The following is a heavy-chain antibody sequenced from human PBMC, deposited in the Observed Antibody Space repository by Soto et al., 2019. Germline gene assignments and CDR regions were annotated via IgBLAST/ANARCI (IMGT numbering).Heavy chain of an antibody. CDR3: ANDGYVAAVAAPHLMDY. D-gene: IGHD6-19*01. CDR2: ILYDGSNE. CDR1: GFTFSDYG. J-gene: IGHJ4*02. V-gene: IGHV3-33*06. Sequence: GGSLRLSCAASGFTFSDYGMHWVRQAPGKGLEWVAVILYDGSNEYYGESVKGRFTISRDNSKNTLYLQMNSLRVEDTAVYYCANDGYVAAVAAPHLMDYWGQGILVTVS.